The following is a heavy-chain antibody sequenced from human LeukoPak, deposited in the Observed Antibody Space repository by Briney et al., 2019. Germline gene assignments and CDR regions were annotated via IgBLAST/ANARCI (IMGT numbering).Heavy chain of an antibody. J-gene: IGHJ4*02. D-gene: IGHD3-10*01. Sequence: QPGGSLRLSCAVSGFTFSNYAMTWVRQAPGKGLDWVSAVSVSAGSTYYADSVKGRFTISRDNSKNTLYLQMNSLTAEDTAVYYCARWQSSGAYFDYWGQGALVTVSS. CDR3: ARWQSSGAYFDY. V-gene: IGHV3-23*01. CDR1: GFTFSNYA. CDR2: VSVSAGST.